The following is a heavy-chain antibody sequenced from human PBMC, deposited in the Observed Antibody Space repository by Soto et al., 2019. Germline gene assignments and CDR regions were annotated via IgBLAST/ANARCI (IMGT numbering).Heavy chain of an antibody. CDR3: ARDGQYSNYVFYYYYYMDV. V-gene: IGHV1-18*01. Sequence: ASVKVSCKASGYTFTSYGISWVRQAPGQGLEWMGWISAYNGNTNYAQKLQGRVTMTTDTSTSTAYVELRSLRSDDTAVYYCARDGQYSNYVFYYYYYMDVWGKGTTVTVSS. CDR1: GYTFTSYG. D-gene: IGHD4-4*01. J-gene: IGHJ6*03. CDR2: ISAYNGNT.